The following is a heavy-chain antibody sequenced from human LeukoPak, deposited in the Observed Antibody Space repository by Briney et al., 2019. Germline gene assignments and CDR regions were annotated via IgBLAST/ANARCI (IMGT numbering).Heavy chain of an antibody. CDR2: IYYSGSA. CDR3: ARVAYSGYDYRGYFDY. V-gene: IGHV4-59*12. CDR1: GGSFSTYY. D-gene: IGHD5-12*01. Sequence: PSETLSLTCAVYGGSFSTYYWSWIRQPPGKGLEWIGYIYYSGSANYNPSLKSRVTISVDTSKNQFSLKLSSVTAADTAVFYCARVAYSGYDYRGYFDYWGQGTLVTVSS. J-gene: IGHJ4*02.